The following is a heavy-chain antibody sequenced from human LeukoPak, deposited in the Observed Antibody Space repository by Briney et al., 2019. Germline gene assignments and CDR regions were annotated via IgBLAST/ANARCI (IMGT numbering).Heavy chain of an antibody. CDR3: AKDPESGYSHRYFDY. CDR1: GFTFSSYG. V-gene: IGHV3-30*02. J-gene: IGHJ4*02. CDR2: IRYDGSNK. Sequence: GGSLRLSCAASGFTFSSYGMHWDRQAPGKGLEWVAFIRYDGSNKYYADSVKGRFTISRDNSKNTLYLQMNSLRAEDTAVYYCAKDPESGYSHRYFDYWGQGTLVTVSS. D-gene: IGHD5-18*01.